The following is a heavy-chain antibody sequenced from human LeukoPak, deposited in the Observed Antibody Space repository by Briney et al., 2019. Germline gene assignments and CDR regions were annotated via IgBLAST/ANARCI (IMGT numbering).Heavy chain of an antibody. V-gene: IGHV1-69*13. CDR1: GGTFSSYA. CDR2: IIPIFGTA. D-gene: IGHD3-10*01. CDR3: ARAMVRGVRPPYYYYYYMDV. Sequence: SVKVSCKASGGTFSSYAISWVGQAPGQGLEWMGGIIPIFGTANYAQKFQGRVTITADESTSTAYMELSSLRSEDTAVYYCARAMVRGVRPPYYYYYYMDVWGKGTTVTVSS. J-gene: IGHJ6*03.